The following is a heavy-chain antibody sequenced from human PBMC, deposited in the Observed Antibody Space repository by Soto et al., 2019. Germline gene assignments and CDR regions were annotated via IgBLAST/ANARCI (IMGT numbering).Heavy chain of an antibody. J-gene: IGHJ4*01. D-gene: IGHD3-16*01. V-gene: IGHV4-30-2*01. CDR3: ATYAADAIYYFHY. CDR1: GGSITTSGHS. Sequence: SETLSLPCGVTGGSITTSGHSWSCIRQTPGKGLEWIGCIYPSGTLFYNPSLRSRVPISLDASENNFSLRLASVTAADTAVYYCATYAADAIYYFHYWGRGTLVTVSS. CDR2: IYPSGTL.